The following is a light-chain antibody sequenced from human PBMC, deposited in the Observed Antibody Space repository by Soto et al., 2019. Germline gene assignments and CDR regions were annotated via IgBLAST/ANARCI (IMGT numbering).Light chain of an antibody. CDR3: QQYDSYSWT. CDR1: QRINSW. V-gene: IGKV1-5*01. Sequence: DIQMTQSPSTLSASVGDRVTITCRASQRINSWLAWYQQKPGKAPKLLIYDASSLESGVPSRFSGSGSGTEFTLTISSLQADDFATYYCQQYDSYSWTFGQGTKVEVK. J-gene: IGKJ1*01. CDR2: DAS.